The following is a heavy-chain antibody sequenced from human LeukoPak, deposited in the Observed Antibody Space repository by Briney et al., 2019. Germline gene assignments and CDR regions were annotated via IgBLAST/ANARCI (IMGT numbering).Heavy chain of an antibody. Sequence: GGSLRLSCAASGFTFSSYAMSWVRQAPGKGLEWVSAIGGDAVSTYYADSVKGRFTISRDNSKNMLYLQMNSLRAEDTAVYYCAKWKYSNSGIDDYWGQGTLVTVSS. J-gene: IGHJ4*02. CDR3: AKWKYSNSGIDDY. CDR1: GFTFSSYA. D-gene: IGHD6-6*01. V-gene: IGHV3-23*01. CDR2: IGGDAVST.